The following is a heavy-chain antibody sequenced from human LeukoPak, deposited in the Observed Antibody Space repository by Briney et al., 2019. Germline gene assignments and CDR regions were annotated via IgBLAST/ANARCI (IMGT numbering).Heavy chain of an antibody. CDR2: FYHGGST. J-gene: IGHJ3*02. V-gene: IGHV4-38-2*02. D-gene: IGHD3-22*01. Sequence: PSETLSLTCTVSGYSISTGYYWDWIRQPPGKGLEWIGTFYHGGSTYYNPSLKSRVTISVDTSKNQFSLNLTSVTAADTAVYYCARDNGCLGRLIGSDAFDIWGQGTMVTVSS. CDR1: GYSISTGYY. CDR3: ARDNGCLGRLIGSDAFDI.